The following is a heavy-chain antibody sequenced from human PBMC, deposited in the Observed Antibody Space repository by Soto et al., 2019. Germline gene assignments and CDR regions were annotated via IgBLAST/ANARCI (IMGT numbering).Heavy chain of an antibody. Sequence: QVQLVQSGAEVKKPGSSVKVSCKASGGTFSSYAISWVRQAPGQGLEWMGGIIPIFGTANYAQKFQGRATLTADESTSTADMELSSLRSEDTAVYSCARGGYCSSTSCLVLTKSIEVWGQGTTVTVSS. CDR2: IIPIFGTA. CDR1: GGTFSSYA. D-gene: IGHD2-2*01. CDR3: ARGGYCSSTSCLVLTKSIEV. J-gene: IGHJ6*02. V-gene: IGHV1-69*01.